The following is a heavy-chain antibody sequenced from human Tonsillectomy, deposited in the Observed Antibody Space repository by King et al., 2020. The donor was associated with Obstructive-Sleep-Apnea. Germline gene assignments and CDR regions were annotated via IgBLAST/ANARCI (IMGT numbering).Heavy chain of an antibody. D-gene: IGHD1-20*01. CDR2: IYYSGST. CDR1: GGSISSSSYY. Sequence: LQLQESGPGLVKPSETLSLTCTVSGGSISSSSYYWGWIRQPPGKGLEWIGSIYYSGSTYYNPSLKSRVTISVDTSKNQFSLKLSSVTAADTAVYYCAREEHYNWNPLSYWGQGTLVTVSS. CDR3: AREEHYNWNPLSY. J-gene: IGHJ4*02. V-gene: IGHV4-39*07.